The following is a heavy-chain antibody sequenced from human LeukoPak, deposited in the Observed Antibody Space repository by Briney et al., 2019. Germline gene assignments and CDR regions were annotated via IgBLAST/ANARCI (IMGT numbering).Heavy chain of an antibody. V-gene: IGHV3-33*01. Sequence: GGSLRLSCAASGFAFSSYGMHWFRQAPGKGLEWVAVIWYDGSNKYYADSVKGRFTISRDNSKNTLYLQMNSLRAEDTAVYYCARDRAAVAGISHDYWGQGTLVTVSS. CDR3: ARDRAAVAGISHDY. D-gene: IGHD6-19*01. CDR1: GFAFSSYG. CDR2: IWYDGSNK. J-gene: IGHJ4*02.